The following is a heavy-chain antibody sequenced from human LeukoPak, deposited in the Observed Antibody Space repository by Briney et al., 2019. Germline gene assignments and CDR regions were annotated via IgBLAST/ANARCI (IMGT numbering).Heavy chain of an antibody. CDR1: GYTFTSYY. D-gene: IGHD2-8*02. CDR3: ARLNTVYYGMDV. J-gene: IGHJ6*02. CDR2: INAGNGNT. V-gene: IGHV1-3*01. Sequence: ASVNVSCKASGYTFTSYYMHWVRQAPGQRLEWMGWINAGNGNTKYSQKFQGRVTITRDTSASTAYMELSSLRSEDTAVYYCARLNTVYYGMDVWGQGTTVTVSS.